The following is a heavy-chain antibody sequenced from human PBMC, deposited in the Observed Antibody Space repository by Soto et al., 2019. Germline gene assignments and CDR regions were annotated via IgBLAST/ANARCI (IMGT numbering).Heavy chain of an antibody. CDR2: VNYSGDT. CDR3: ARAVPTNSHDLRD. V-gene: IGHV4-34*02. J-gene: IGHJ1*01. D-gene: IGHD1-1*01. Sequence: QVQLQQWGAGPLRPSETLALTCSVSGTPFGGDYWTWIRQPPGKALEWIGEVNYSGDTNYNPSLRSRVTISLDPSKKQFSMRLPSVTAADTATYYCARAVPTNSHDLRDWGQGTRVTVS. CDR1: GTPFGGDY.